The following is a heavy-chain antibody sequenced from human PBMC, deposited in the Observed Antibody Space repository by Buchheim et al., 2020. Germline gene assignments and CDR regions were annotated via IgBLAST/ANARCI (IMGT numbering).Heavy chain of an antibody. Sequence: QVQLVESGGGVVQPGRSLRLSCAASGFTFSSYGMHWVRQAPGKGLEWVAVISYDGSNKYYADSVKGRFTISRDNSKNRLYLQMNSLRAEDTAVYYCAKDLAGAADFDYWGQGTL. J-gene: IGHJ4*02. CDR1: GFTFSSYG. D-gene: IGHD6-13*01. V-gene: IGHV3-30*18. CDR2: ISYDGSNK. CDR3: AKDLAGAADFDY.